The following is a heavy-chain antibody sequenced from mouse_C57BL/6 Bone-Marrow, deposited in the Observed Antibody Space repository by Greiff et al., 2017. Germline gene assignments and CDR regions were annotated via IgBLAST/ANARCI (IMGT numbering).Heavy chain of an antibody. CDR1: GYSITSGYF. CDR3: ARDYGSSQSFYAMDY. D-gene: IGHD1-1*01. CDR2: ISYDGSN. V-gene: IGHV3-6*01. Sequence: EVKLVESGPGLVKPSQSLSLTCSVTGYSITSGYFWNWIRQFPGNKLEWMGYISYDGSNNYNPSLKNRISITRDTSKNQFFLKLNSVTTEDTATYYCARDYGSSQSFYAMDYWGQGTSVTVAS. J-gene: IGHJ4*01.